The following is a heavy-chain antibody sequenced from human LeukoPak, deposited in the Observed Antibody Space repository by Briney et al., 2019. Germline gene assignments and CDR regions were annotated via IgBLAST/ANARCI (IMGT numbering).Heavy chain of an antibody. CDR3: AKDLGRYRNNYFDY. D-gene: IGHD1-26*01. CDR2: ISGSGGGT. J-gene: IGHJ4*02. V-gene: IGHV3-23*01. Sequence: GGSLRLSCAASGFTFSSYAMSWVRQAPEKGLEWVSTISGSGGGTYYADSVKGRFSISRDDSKNTLYLQMNSLRAEDTAVYYCAKDLGRYRNNYFDYWGQGSPVTVSS. CDR1: GFTFSSYA.